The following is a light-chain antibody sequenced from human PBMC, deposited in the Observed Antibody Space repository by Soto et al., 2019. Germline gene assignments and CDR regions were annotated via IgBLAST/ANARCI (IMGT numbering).Light chain of an antibody. J-gene: IGKJ4*01. V-gene: IGKV1-12*01. CDR1: QDIERW. Sequence: DIQMTQSPSSLSASVGDRVSITCRSSQDIERWLAWYQQKPGEAHKVLIYAASSLQSGVPSRFSGSGSGTDFSLTISSLQPEDFATYYCKQSKSFPLTFGGGTKVDIK. CDR3: KQSKSFPLT. CDR2: AAS.